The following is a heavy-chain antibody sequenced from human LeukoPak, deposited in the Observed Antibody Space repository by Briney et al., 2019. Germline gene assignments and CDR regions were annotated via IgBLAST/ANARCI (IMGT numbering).Heavy chain of an antibody. CDR2: IDPSGGST. J-gene: IGHJ4*02. V-gene: IGHV1-46*01. CDR3: ARDLRSYYYDSSGYYLLY. Sequence: GASVKISCKASGYTFTSYYIVWVRQAPGQGLEWMGRIDPSGGSTSYAQKFQGRVTMTRGTSTSTVYMELSSLRSEDTAVYYCARDLRSYYYDSSGYYLLYWGQGTLVTVSS. D-gene: IGHD3-22*01. CDR1: GYTFTSYY.